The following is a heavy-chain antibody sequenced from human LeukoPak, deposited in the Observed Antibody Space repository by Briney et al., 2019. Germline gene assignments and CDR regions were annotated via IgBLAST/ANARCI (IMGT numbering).Heavy chain of an antibody. J-gene: IGHJ4*02. Sequence: PSETLSPTCTVSGGSISSYFWSWIRQPPGKGLEWIGYIYYSGSTNYNPSLKSRVTISVDTSKNQFSLKLSSVTAADTAVYYCTSSYSSSWYVAGYWGQGTLVTVSS. D-gene: IGHD6-13*01. V-gene: IGHV4-59*08. CDR1: GGSISSYF. CDR3: TSSYSSSWYVAGY. CDR2: IYYSGST.